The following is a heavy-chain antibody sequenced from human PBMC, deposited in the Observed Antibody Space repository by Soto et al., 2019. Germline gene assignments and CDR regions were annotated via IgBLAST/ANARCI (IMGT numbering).Heavy chain of an antibody. CDR2: ISNDGSNK. Sequence: QVQLVESGGDVVQPGTSLRLSCVASGFTFSSYAVQWVRQAPGKGLEWVAIISNDGSNKYYAESVKGRFTISRDNSKNTVYLQMNILRPEDTGMFYCARESYYDSSGSFSYYGLGVWGQGTTVTVSS. V-gene: IGHV3-30-3*01. CDR1: GFTFSSYA. CDR3: ARESYYDSSGSFSYYGLGV. D-gene: IGHD3-22*01. J-gene: IGHJ6*02.